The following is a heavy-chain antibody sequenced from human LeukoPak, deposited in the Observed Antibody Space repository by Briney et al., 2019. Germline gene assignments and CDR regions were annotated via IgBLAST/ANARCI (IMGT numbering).Heavy chain of an antibody. J-gene: IGHJ4*02. D-gene: IGHD1-14*01. V-gene: IGHV4-38-2*02. CDR2: IFHSGNT. CDR1: DHSISSGYY. CDR3: ARDSWPEVVRFDY. Sequence: SETLSLTCTVSDHSISSGYYWGWLRQPPGKRLEWIGNIFHSGNTYHNPSLKSRVTISVDTSKNQFSLKLNSVTAADTAVYYCARDSWPEVVRFDYWGQGTLVTVSS.